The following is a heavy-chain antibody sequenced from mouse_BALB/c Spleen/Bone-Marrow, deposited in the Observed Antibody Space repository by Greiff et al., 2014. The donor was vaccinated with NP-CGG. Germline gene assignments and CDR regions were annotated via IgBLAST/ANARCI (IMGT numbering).Heavy chain of an antibody. J-gene: IGHJ2*01. D-gene: IGHD1-1*01. CDR1: GFTFTDYY. Sequence: EVKLMESGGGLVQPGGSLRLSCATSGFTFTDYYMNWVRQPPGKALEWLGFIRNKANGYTTEYSASVKGRFTISRDSSQSILYLQMNTLRAEDSATYYCARDSRSTVSHFDYWGQGTTLTVSS. CDR2: IRNKANGYTT. CDR3: ARDSRSTVSHFDY. V-gene: IGHV7-3*02.